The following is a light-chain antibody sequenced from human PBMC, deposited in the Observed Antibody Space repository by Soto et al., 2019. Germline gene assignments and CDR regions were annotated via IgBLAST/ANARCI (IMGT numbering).Light chain of an antibody. CDR2: DAS. Sequence: EIVLTQSPATLSLSPGERATLSCRASQSVSSYLAWYQQKPGQAPRLLIYDASNRATGIPARFSGSGSGTDFTLTISSLEREKFSVYYCHKRINFPPTFGKGTRLEIK. CDR1: QSVSSY. CDR3: HKRINFPPT. J-gene: IGKJ2*01. V-gene: IGKV3-11*01.